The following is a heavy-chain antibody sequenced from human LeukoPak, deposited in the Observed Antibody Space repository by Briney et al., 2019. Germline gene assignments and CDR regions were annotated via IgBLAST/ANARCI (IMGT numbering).Heavy chain of an antibody. V-gene: IGHV1-69*13. D-gene: IGHD2-15*01. CDR2: IIPIFGTG. Sequence: ASVKVSCKASGGTFRNYGFTWVRQAPGQGLEWMGGIIPIFGTGKYAQKFQGRVTITADESTSTAYIELSSLRSEDTAVYYCASRYCSGGNCFSRDYSYYYMDVWGKGTTVTVSS. CDR1: GGTFRNYG. CDR3: ASRYCSGGNCFSRDYSYYYMDV. J-gene: IGHJ6*03.